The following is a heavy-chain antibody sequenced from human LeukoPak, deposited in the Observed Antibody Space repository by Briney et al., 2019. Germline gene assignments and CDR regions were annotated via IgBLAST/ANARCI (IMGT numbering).Heavy chain of an antibody. V-gene: IGHV1-18*01. CDR1: GYTFTTHG. Sequence: ASVKVSCKTSGYTFTTHGISWVRQAPGQGLEWMGWISTSKGDTNYAQKFKGRLTMTTDRSTSTVYMELRSLSSDDTAVYYCARDWPTVITDYWGQGTLVTVSS. J-gene: IGHJ4*02. CDR2: ISTSKGDT. D-gene: IGHD4-11*01. CDR3: ARDWPTVITDY.